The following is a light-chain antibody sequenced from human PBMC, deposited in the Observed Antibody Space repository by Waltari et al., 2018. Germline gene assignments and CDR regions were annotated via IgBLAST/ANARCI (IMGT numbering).Light chain of an antibody. CDR2: EVS. V-gene: IGLV2-23*02. J-gene: IGLJ2*01. CDR3: CSYAGSSTYVV. CDR1: SSDVGSYNL. Sequence: QSALTQPASVSGSPGQSITISCTGTSSDVGSYNLVSWYQQHPGKAPKLMIYEVSKRPSGVSIGFSGSKSGNTASLTISGLQAEDEADYYCCSYAGSSTYVVFGGGTKLTVL.